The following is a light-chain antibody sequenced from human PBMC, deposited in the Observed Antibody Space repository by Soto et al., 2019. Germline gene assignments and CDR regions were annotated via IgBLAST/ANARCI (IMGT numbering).Light chain of an antibody. CDR3: YSKDNNERGL. CDR1: AFPRKY. CDR2: EDT. V-gene: IGLV3-10*01. J-gene: IGLJ2*01. Sequence: SYELTQPPSVSVSPGQTARITCSGDAFPRKYAYWYQQQSGQAPVLVIYEDTKRPSGIPERFSGSNSGTTATLTISGAQAEGEADYFSYSKDNNERGLFGGGTKLTVL.